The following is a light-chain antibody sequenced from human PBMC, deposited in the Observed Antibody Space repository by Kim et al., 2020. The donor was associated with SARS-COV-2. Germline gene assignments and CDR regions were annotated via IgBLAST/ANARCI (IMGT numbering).Light chain of an antibody. J-gene: IGLJ3*02. CDR1: SSNIGSNY. CDR2: RNN. V-gene: IGLV1-47*01. Sequence: ELTQPPSASGTLGQRVTISCSGSSSNIGSNYVYWYQQLPGTAPKLLIYRNNQRPSGVPDRFSGSKSGTSASLAISGLRSEDEADYYCAAWDDSLSGWVFVGGTQLTVL. CDR3: AAWDDSLSGWV.